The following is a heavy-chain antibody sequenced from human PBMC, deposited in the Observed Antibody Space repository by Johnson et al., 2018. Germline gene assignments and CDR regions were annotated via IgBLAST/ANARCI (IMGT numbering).Heavy chain of an antibody. J-gene: IGHJ1*01. V-gene: IGHV3-48*01. CDR2: ISSSSRTI. D-gene: IGHD3-22*01. Sequence: VQLVESVGGLVQPGGSLRLSCEATGLSFSSYSLNWVRQAPGKGLEWISYISSSSRTIYYADSVKGRFTISRDDAKNSLYLQMNSLRAEDTAVYYCARVTTDFYDSSGYGFQHWGQGTLVTVSS. CDR1: GLSFSSYS. CDR3: ARVTTDFYDSSGYGFQH.